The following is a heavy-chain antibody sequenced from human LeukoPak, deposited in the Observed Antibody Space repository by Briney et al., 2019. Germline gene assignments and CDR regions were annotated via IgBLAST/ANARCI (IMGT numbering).Heavy chain of an antibody. CDR3: AKDKGGGYGDYYFDY. V-gene: IGHV3-9*01. D-gene: IGHD4-17*01. CDR1: GFTFDDYA. J-gene: IGHJ4*02. Sequence: GGSLRLSCAASGFTFDDYAMHWVRQAPGKGLEWVSGISWNSGSIGYADSVKGRFTISRDNAKNSLYLQMNSPRAEDTALYYCAKDKGGGYGDYYFDYWGQGTLVTVSS. CDR2: ISWNSGSI.